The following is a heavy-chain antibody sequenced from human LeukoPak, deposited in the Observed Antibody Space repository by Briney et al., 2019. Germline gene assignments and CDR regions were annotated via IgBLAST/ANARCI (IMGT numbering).Heavy chain of an antibody. Sequence: SETLSLTCTVSGGSISSYYWSWIRQPPGKGLEWIGYIYYSERPNYNPSLKSRVTISVDTSKNQFSLKLSSVTAADTAVYYCARQSSGWHGYFDYWGQGTLVTVSS. CDR2: IYYSERP. CDR1: GGSISSYY. V-gene: IGHV4-59*08. CDR3: ARQSSGWHGYFDY. J-gene: IGHJ4*02. D-gene: IGHD6-19*01.